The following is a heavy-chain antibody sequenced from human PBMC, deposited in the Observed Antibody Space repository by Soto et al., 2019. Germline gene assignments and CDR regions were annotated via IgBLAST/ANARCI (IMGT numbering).Heavy chain of an antibody. CDR2: IIPIFGTA. V-gene: IGHV1-69*13. CDR1: GGTFSSYA. CDR3: ARDVDTAMVTGENWFDP. Sequence: SVKVSCKASGGTFSSYAISWVRQAPGQGLEWVGGIIPIFGTANYAQKFQGRVTITADESTSTAYMELSSLRSEDTAVYYCARDVDTAMVTGENWFDPWGQGTLVTVSS. J-gene: IGHJ5*02. D-gene: IGHD5-18*01.